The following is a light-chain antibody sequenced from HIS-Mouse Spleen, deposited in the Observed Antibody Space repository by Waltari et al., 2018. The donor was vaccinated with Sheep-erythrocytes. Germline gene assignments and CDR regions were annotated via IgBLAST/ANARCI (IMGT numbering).Light chain of an antibody. CDR3: SSYAGSNNWV. J-gene: IGLJ3*02. CDR1: SSDVGGYYY. CDR2: EVS. Sequence: QSALTPPPSASGSPGQSVTISCPGTSSDVGGYYYVSWYQQHPGKAPKLMIYEVSKRPSGVPDRFSGSKSGNTASLTVSGLQAEDEADYYCSSYAGSNNWVFGGGTKLTVL. V-gene: IGLV2-8*01.